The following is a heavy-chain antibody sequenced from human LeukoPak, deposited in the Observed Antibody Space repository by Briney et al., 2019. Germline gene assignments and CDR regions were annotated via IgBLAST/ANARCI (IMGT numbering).Heavy chain of an antibody. D-gene: IGHD3-16*01. CDR1: GFNIEKYA. J-gene: IGHJ6*02. V-gene: IGHV3-43*02. CDR2: ISAEGRT. CDR3: ATWAFYHDLDV. Sequence: PGGSLRLSCTASGFNIEKYAMHWVRQRPGKGLEWVGVISAEGRTDHADSVRGRFTISRDNSKESLFLQMTSLRDEDTALYYCATWAFYHDLDVWGQGTTVTVS.